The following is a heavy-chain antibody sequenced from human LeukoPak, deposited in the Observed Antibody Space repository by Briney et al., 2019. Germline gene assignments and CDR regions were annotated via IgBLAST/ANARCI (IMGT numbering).Heavy chain of an antibody. D-gene: IGHD1/OR15-1a*01. V-gene: IGHV4-59*08. J-gene: IGHJ6*03. Sequence: SETLSLTCTVSGDSISNYYWTWIRQTPGKGLEWIGNLYHSGAADYNPSLKTRVTTLVDTSKDQFSPSLRSSTAADTAVDFCARLGKTYYMDVWGTGTTVTVS. CDR1: GDSISNYY. CDR3: ARLGKTYYMDV. CDR2: LYHSGAA.